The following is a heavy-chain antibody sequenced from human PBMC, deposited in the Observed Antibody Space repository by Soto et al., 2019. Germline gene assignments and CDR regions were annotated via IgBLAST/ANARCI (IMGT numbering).Heavy chain of an antibody. D-gene: IGHD3-10*01. V-gene: IGHV3-74*01. CDR1: GFIFKMYW. CDR2: IYNDGTYS. J-gene: IGHJ4*02. CDR3: TRGPRPISTGTGAY. Sequence: QAGGSLRLSXAASGFIFKMYWMHWVRQSPRKGLVWISRIYNDGTYSDYADSVRGRFTISRDNVNDTLYLQMNNLRAEDSGLYYCTRGPRPISTGTGAYWGQGTQVTVSS.